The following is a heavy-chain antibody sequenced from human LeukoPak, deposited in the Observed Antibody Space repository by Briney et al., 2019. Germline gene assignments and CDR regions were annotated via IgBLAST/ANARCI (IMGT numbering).Heavy chain of an antibody. V-gene: IGHV3-21*01. CDR2: IDSSSSYI. CDR3: ARDFYDYLWGAYRRNDGFNI. CDR1: GFTFNSYT. Sequence: GGSLRLSCAASGFTFNSYTLNWVRQARGKGLEWVSSIDSSSSYIYYADSVKGRFTISRDNAKNSLYLQMNSLRAEDTAVYYCARDFYDYLWGAYRRNDGFNIWGQGTMVAVSS. J-gene: IGHJ3*02. D-gene: IGHD3-16*02.